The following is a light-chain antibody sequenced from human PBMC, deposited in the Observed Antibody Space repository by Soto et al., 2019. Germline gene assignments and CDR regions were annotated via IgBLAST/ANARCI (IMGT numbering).Light chain of an antibody. CDR3: QQRSTYPLT. Sequence: DIQLTQSPSFLSASVGDRVSITCRASQGISTDLAWYQQKPGKAPEPLIYGASTLHSGVPSRFSGSGSGTEFTLTISSLQPEDFATYHCQQRSTYPLTFGGGTEVEIK. CDR2: GAS. CDR1: QGISTD. J-gene: IGKJ4*01. V-gene: IGKV1-9*01.